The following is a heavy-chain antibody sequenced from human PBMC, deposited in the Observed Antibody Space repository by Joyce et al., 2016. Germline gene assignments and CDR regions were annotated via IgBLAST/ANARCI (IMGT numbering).Heavy chain of an antibody. D-gene: IGHD3-10*01. CDR3: VRDGKNVWSHSFDI. CDR2: INPTSGDS. CDR1: GYSFTNYY. J-gene: IGHJ3*02. Sequence: QEQLVQSGAEVKMPGAPVKISCKASGYSFTNYYSHWVRQASGEGLEWMGIINPTSGDSTNTQRVQDRVTMTSEASTSTVYMELSSLRSEDTAMYFCVRDGKNVWSHSFDIWGPGTFVIVSS. V-gene: IGHV1-46*01.